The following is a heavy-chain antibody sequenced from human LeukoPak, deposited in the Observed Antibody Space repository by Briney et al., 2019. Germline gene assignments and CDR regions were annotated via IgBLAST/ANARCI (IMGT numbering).Heavy chain of an antibody. CDR1: GYSFTTYW. D-gene: IGHD1-14*01. V-gene: IGHV5-51*01. CDR2: IYPGDSDT. Sequence: GESLKISCEGSGYSFTTYWIGWVRQMPGKGLEWMGIIYPGDSDTRYSPSFQGQVTISADKSINTAYLQWSSLKASDTAIYYCARLWMGKSTTFDYWGQGTLVTVSS. J-gene: IGHJ4*02. CDR3: ARLWMGKSTTFDY.